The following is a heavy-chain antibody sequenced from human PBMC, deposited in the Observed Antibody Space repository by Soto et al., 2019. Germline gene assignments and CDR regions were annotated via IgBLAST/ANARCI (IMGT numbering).Heavy chain of an antibody. CDR2: IYHSGST. CDR1: GGSISSGGYS. CDR3: ARVQRGYSGYERFDY. J-gene: IGHJ4*02. V-gene: IGHV4-30-2*01. D-gene: IGHD5-12*01. Sequence: QLQLQESGSGLVKPSQTLSLTCAVSGGSISSGGYSWSWIRQPPGKGLEWIGYIYHSGSTYYNPSLQSRVPKPVDRSKNQFSLKLSSVTAADTAVYYCARVQRGYSGYERFDYWGQGTLVTVSS.